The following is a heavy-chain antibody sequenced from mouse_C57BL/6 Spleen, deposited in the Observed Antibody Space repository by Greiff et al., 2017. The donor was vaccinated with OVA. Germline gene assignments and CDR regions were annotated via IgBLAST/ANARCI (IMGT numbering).Heavy chain of an antibody. Sequence: DVHLVESGGGLVKPGGSLKLSCAASGFTFSDYGMHWVRPAPEKGLEWVAYISSGSSTIYYADTVKGRFTISRDNAKNTLFLQMTSLRSEDTAMYYCARNYGSSVFDYWGQGTTLTVAS. CDR1: GFTFSDYG. CDR2: ISSGSSTI. D-gene: IGHD1-1*01. CDR3: ARNYGSSVFDY. V-gene: IGHV5-17*01. J-gene: IGHJ2*01.